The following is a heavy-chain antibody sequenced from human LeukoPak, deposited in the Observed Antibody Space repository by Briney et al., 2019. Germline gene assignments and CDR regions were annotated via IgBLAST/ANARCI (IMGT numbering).Heavy chain of an antibody. V-gene: IGHV4-39*01. CDR1: GGSISSSSYY. D-gene: IGHD3-10*01. CDR2: IYYSGST. J-gene: IGHJ4*02. Sequence: SETLSLTCTVSGGSISSSSYYWGWIRQPPGKGLEWIGSIYYSGSTYYNPSLKSRVTISVDTSKNQFSLKLSSVTAADTAVYYCARPTMVRAIDYWGQGTLVTVSS. CDR3: ARPTMVRAIDY.